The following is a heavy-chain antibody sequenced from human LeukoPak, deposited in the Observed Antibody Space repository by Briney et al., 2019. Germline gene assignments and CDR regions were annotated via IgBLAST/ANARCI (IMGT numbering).Heavy chain of an antibody. V-gene: IGHV4-34*01. CDR3: ARHDVVVVPAAILPHYYYYMDV. D-gene: IGHD2-2*02. CDR1: GVSFSGYY. Sequence: PSETLSLTCAVYGVSFSGYYWSWIRQPPGKGLEWIGEINHSGSTNYNPSLKSRVTISVDTSKNQFSLKLSSVTAADTAVYYCARHDVVVVPAAILPHYYYYMDVWGKGTTVTVSS. J-gene: IGHJ6*03. CDR2: INHSGST.